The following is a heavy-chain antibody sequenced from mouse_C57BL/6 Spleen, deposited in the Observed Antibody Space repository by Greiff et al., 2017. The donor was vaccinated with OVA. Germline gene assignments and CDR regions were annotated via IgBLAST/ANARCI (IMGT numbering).Heavy chain of an antibody. CDR2: IDPETGGT. CDR1: GYTFTDYE. J-gene: IGHJ2*01. Sequence: VQLQQSGAELVRPGASVTLSCKASGYTFTDYEMHWVKQTPVHGLEWIGAIDPETGGTAYNQKFKGKAILTADKSSSTAYMELRSLTSEDSAVYYCTRGNYGSFYFDYWGQGTTLTVSS. D-gene: IGHD1-1*01. V-gene: IGHV1-15*01. CDR3: TRGNYGSFYFDY.